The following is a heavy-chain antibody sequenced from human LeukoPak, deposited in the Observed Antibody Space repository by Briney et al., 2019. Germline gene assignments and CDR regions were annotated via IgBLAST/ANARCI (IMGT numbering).Heavy chain of an antibody. V-gene: IGHV1-46*01. CDR1: GYTFTSYY. J-gene: IGHJ4*02. Sequence: ASVKVSCKASGYTFTSYYMHWVRQAPGQGLEWMGIVNPSGGSTSYAQKFQGRVTMTRDMSTSIVYMELSSLRSEDTAVYYCARGGYEVVPAARFDYWGQGTLVTVSS. D-gene: IGHD2-2*01. CDR2: VNPSGGST. CDR3: ARGGYEVVPAARFDY.